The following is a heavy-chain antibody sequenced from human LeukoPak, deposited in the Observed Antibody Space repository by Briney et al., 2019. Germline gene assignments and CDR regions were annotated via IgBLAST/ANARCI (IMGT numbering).Heavy chain of an antibody. CDR2: ISGSGGST. D-gene: IGHD3-10*01. CDR3: AKDSRRLAMVRGATFDY. V-gene: IGHV3-23*01. Sequence: PGGSLRLSCAASGFTFSSYGMSWVRQAPGKGLEWVSAISGSGGSTYYADSVKGRFTISRDNSKNTLYLQMNSLRAEDTAVYYCAKDSRRLAMVRGATFDYWGQGTLVTVSS. CDR1: GFTFSSYG. J-gene: IGHJ4*02.